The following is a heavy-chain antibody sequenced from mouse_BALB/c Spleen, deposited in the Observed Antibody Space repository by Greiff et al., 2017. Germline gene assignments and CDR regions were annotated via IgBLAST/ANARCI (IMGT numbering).Heavy chain of an antibody. D-gene: IGHD1-3*01. CDR3: ARGRSDYFDY. J-gene: IGHJ2*01. CDR2: ISSGGST. CDR1: GFTFSSYA. Sequence: VQLKESGGGLVKPGGSLKLSCAASGFTFSSYAMSWVRQTPEKRLEWVASISSGGSTYYPDSVKGRFTISRDNARNILYLQMSSLRSEDTAMYYCARGRSDYFDYWGQGTTLTVSS. V-gene: IGHV5-6-5*01.